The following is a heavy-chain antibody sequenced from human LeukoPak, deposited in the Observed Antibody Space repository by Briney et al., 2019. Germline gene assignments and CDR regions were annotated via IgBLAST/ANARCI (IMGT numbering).Heavy chain of an antibody. CDR3: TTLDGDYAPDY. CDR2: MESKSDGGST. D-gene: IGHD4-17*01. J-gene: IGHJ4*02. CDR1: GFTFSNAW. V-gene: IGHV3-15*04. Sequence: GGSLRPSCAASGFTFSNAWMSWVRQAPGKGLEWVGRMESKSDGGSTDYAAPVKGRFTISRDDSKNTLFLQINSLKTEDTAVYYCTTLDGDYAPDYWGQGTLVTVSS.